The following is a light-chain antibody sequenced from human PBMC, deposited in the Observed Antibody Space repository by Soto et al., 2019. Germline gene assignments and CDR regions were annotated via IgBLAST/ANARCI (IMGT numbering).Light chain of an antibody. CDR3: YSYTSSSTNV. CDR2: AVS. V-gene: IGLV2-14*03. CDR1: SSDIGGYNF. J-gene: IGLJ1*01. Sequence: QSALTQPASVSGSPGQSITISCTGTSSDIGGYNFVSWYQHHPGKAPKLMIFAVSNRPSGVSNRFSGSKSGNTASLTISGLQPEDEDYYFCYSYTSSSTNVFGSGTKLTVL.